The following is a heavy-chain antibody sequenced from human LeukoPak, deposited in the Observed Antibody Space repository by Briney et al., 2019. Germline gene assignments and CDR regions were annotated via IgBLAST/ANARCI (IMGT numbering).Heavy chain of an antibody. CDR2: ISSSSRYI. Sequence: GGTLRLSCAASGFTFSSHSMNWVRQAPGKGREWVSSISSSSRYIYYTDSVKGRFTIPRDNAKNSLYLQMNSLRAEDTAVYYCARDLGCSSTSCVPSFYYYYGMDVWGQGTTVTVSS. CDR1: GFTFSSHS. V-gene: IGHV3-21*01. D-gene: IGHD2-2*01. CDR3: ARDLGCSSTSCVPSFYYYYGMDV. J-gene: IGHJ6*02.